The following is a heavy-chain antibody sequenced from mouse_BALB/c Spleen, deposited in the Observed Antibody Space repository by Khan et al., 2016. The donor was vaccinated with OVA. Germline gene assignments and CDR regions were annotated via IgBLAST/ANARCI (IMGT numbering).Heavy chain of an antibody. V-gene: IGHV5-12-1*01. J-gene: IGHJ2*01. CDR3: ARHYRYDY. CDR2: ISSGGGST. D-gene: IGHD2-14*01. CDR1: GFAFSSYD. Sequence: EVELVESGGGLVKPGGSLKLSCAASGFAFSSYDMSWVRQTPEKRLEWVAYISSGGGSTYYPDTVKGRFTISRDNAKNTLYLQRSSLKSEDTAMYYCARHYRYDYWGQGTTLTVSS.